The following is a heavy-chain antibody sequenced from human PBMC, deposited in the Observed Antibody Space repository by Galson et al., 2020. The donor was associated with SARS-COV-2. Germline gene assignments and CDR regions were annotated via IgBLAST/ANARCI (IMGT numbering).Heavy chain of an antibody. J-gene: IGHJ3*02. V-gene: IGHV3-74*01. CDR3: ARDPVWPSDAFVI. CDR1: GFTFSSYW. Sequence: GESLKIPRAASGFTFSSYWMHWVRQAPGKGLVWVSRIHNYGSSTSYADSVKGRFTISRDNAKNTLYLQMNSLRAEDTAVYYCARDPVWPSDAFVIWGQGTMLTVSS. CDR2: IHNYGSST. D-gene: IGHD2-21*01.